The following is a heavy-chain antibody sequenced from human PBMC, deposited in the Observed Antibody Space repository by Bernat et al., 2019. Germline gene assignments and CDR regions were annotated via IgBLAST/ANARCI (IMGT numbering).Heavy chain of an antibody. CDR2: IKPDGREK. J-gene: IGHJ4*02. CDR1: GFTFGTYW. V-gene: IGHV3-7*03. CDR3: ARSILPTDWLPKC. D-gene: IGHD3-9*01. Sequence: EVQLVESGGGLVQPGGSLRLSCAASGFTFGTYWMTWVRQTPEKGLEWVANIKPDGREKYYVDSVKGRFTISRDNAKNSLYLQMNSLRGEDTDVYYCARSILPTDWLPKCWGQGTLVTVSS.